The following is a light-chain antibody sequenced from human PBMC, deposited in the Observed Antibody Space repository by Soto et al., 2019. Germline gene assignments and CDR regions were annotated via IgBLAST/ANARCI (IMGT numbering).Light chain of an antibody. CDR3: QQYNSYPWT. V-gene: IGKV3-15*01. Sequence: ETLMTQSPATLSVSPGERATLSCRASQSVSDYLAWYQQRPGQAPRLLIFGASTRATGFPARFSGSGSGTEFTLTISSLQPDDFATYYCQQYNSYPWTFGQGTKVDNK. CDR1: QSVSDY. J-gene: IGKJ1*01. CDR2: GAS.